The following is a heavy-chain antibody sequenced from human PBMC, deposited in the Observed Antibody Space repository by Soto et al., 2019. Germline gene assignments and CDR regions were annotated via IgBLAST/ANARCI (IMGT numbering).Heavy chain of an antibody. D-gene: IGHD5-18*01. CDR2: TFYSGNT. CDR1: GDSISSYY. Sequence: SETLSLTCTVSGDSISSYYWSWIRQPPGKGLEYIGYTFYSGNTNYNPSLKSRVTVLVDTSKNQVSLKLSSVTAADTAVYYCARHADTAMIRGIDYWGQGTLVTVSS. J-gene: IGHJ4*02. V-gene: IGHV4-59*08. CDR3: ARHADTAMIRGIDY.